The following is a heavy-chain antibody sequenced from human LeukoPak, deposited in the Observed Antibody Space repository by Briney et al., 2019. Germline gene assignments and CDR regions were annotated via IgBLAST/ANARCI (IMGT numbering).Heavy chain of an antibody. D-gene: IGHD5-18*01. CDR1: GGSFSGYY. V-gene: IGHV4-34*01. CDR3: ARAEGGIQLWNNWFDP. CDR2: INHSGST. J-gene: IGHJ5*02. Sequence: SETLSLTCAVYGGSFSGYYWSWIRQPPGKGLEWIGEINHSGSTNYNPSLKSRVTISVDTSKNQFSLKLSSVTAADTAVYYCARAEGGIQLWNNWFDPWGQGTLVTASS.